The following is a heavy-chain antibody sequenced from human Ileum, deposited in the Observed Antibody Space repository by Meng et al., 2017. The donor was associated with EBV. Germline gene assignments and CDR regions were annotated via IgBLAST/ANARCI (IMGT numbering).Heavy chain of an antibody. CDR3: ARDPSNTSGWYAYSDY. CDR1: GYTFTRHG. D-gene: IGHD6-19*01. Sequence: QDQLVQSGAEVKKPGASVKVSCKTSGYTFTRHGITWVRQAPGQGLEYMGWISGYNGDTIYAQNLQGRVTMTTDTSTSTAYMELRSLRSDDTAVYYCARDPSNTSGWYAYSDYGGQGTRVTVYS. J-gene: IGHJ4*02. V-gene: IGHV1-18*01. CDR2: ISGYNGDT.